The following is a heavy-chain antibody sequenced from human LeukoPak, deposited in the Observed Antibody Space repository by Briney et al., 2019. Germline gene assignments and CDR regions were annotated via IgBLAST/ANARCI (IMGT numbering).Heavy chain of an antibody. D-gene: IGHD6-6*01. CDR1: GGSISSHY. V-gene: IGHV4-59*11. CDR2: IYYSGST. CDR3: ARDYSSSLMGWFDP. J-gene: IGHJ5*02. Sequence: SETLSLTCTVSGGSISSHYWSWIRQPPGKGLEWIGYIYYSGSTNYNPSLKSRVTMSVDTSKNQFSLKLSSVTAADTAVYYCARDYSSSLMGWFDPWGQGTLVTVSS.